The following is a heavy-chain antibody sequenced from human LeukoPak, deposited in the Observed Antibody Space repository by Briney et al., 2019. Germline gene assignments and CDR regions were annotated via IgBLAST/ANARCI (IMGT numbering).Heavy chain of an antibody. Sequence: GGSLRLSCAASGFTFSSYSMNWVRQAPGTGLEWVSSISSTSSSITYADSVKGRFTISRDNANNSMYLQMDSLRAEDTAVYYCARDPPSRGTRYFDYWGQGTLVTVSS. CDR2: ISSTSSSI. V-gene: IGHV3-21*01. CDR1: GFTFSSYS. CDR3: ARDPPSRGTRYFDY. D-gene: IGHD3-16*01. J-gene: IGHJ4*02.